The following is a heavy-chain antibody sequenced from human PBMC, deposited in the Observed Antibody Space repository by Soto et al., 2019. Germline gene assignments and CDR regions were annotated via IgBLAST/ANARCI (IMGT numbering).Heavy chain of an antibody. CDR1: GGSFSGYY. D-gene: IGHD3-3*01. Sequence: SETLSHTCGVYGGSFSGYYWSWIRQPPGKGLEWIGEINHSGSTNYNPSLKSRVTISVDTSKNQFSLELSSLRSEDTAVYYCARGGPVPVVWYGFWSGHFDHWCQGTLVTV. CDR2: INHSGST. J-gene: IGHJ4*02. V-gene: IGHV4-34*01. CDR3: ARGGPVPVVWYGFWSGHFDH.